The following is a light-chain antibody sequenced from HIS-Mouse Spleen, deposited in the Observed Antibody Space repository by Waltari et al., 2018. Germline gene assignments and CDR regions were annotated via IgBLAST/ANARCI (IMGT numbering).Light chain of an antibody. Sequence: SYVLTQPPSVSVAPGQTARITCGGNNIGSKSVHWYQQKPGQAPVLVVYDDSERPSGIPWRFSGSNSGNTATLTISRVEAGDEADYYCQVWDSSSDRVFGTGTKVTVL. CDR1: NIGSKS. CDR3: QVWDSSSDRV. CDR2: DDS. J-gene: IGLJ1*01. V-gene: IGLV3-21*02.